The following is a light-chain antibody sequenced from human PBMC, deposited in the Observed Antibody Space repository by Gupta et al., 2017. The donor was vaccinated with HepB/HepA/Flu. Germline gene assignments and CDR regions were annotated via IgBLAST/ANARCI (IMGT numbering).Light chain of an antibody. CDR1: SSDFGSYNY. CDR3: SSYTSSRGV. Sequence: QSALTKPASVSGSPGQSITISCTGTSSDFGSYNYVSWYQQHPGKAPKLMIYDVSNRPSGVSNRFSGSKSGNTASLTISGLQAEDEADYYCSSYTSSRGVFGGGTKLTVL. J-gene: IGLJ3*02. V-gene: IGLV2-14*01. CDR2: DVS.